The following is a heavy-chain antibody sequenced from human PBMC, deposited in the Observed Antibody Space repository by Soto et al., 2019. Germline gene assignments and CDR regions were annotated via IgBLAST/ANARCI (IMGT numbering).Heavy chain of an antibody. V-gene: IGHV1-69*01. Sequence: QVQLVQSGAEVKKPGSSVKVSCKASGGTFSSFAISWVRQAPGQGLEWMGGIIPIFGTTNYAQKFQGRVTITADESTRKAYMELSSLRPEDTAVYYWARGVLGDLSFPGDYFDYWAHGNLVTVS. D-gene: IGHD3-16*02. CDR3: ARGVLGDLSFPGDYFDY. CDR2: IIPIFGTT. J-gene: IGHJ4*01. CDR1: GGTFSSFA.